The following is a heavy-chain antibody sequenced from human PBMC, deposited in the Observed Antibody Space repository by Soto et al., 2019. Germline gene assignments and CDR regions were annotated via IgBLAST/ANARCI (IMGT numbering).Heavy chain of an antibody. Sequence: GSGPRPVNRTQTLTLTCSFSGFSLSISGVGVGWIRQPPGKALEWLALIYWDGDKRYSPSLKSRLTITRDTSKNQVVLTMTNMDPVDTATYYCAHRPRHYSGYDFDYWGQGTLVTVS. CDR1: GFSLSISGVG. CDR2: IYWDGDK. V-gene: IGHV2-5*02. J-gene: IGHJ4*02. D-gene: IGHD5-12*01. CDR3: AHRPRHYSGYDFDY.